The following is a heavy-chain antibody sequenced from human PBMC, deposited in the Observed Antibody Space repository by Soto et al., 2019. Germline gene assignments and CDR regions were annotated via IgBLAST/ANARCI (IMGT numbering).Heavy chain of an antibody. V-gene: IGHV5-51*01. Sequence: GESLKISCKGSGYSFTSYWIGWVRQMPGKGLEWMGIIYPGDSDTRYSPSFQGQVTISADKSISTAYLQWSSLKASDTAMYYCARVSQYSGYDLDYYYYMDVWGKGTTVTVSS. J-gene: IGHJ6*03. CDR1: GYSFTSYW. CDR2: IYPGDSDT. CDR3: ARVSQYSGYDLDYYYYMDV. D-gene: IGHD5-12*01.